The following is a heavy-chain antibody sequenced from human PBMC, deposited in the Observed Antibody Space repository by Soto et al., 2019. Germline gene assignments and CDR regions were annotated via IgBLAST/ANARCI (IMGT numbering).Heavy chain of an antibody. J-gene: IGHJ3*02. CDR2: IYPGDSRT. CDR1: GHSFTTYW. D-gene: IGHD4-17*01. Sequence: EAQLVQSGAEVKKPGESLKISCEDSGHSFTTYWIAWVRQMPGKGLEWMGIIYPGDSRTTYSPSFQGQVIISADKSINSAYLQWSSLKASDTAMYYCSWDLDYGGNSNSIDIWGQGTMVIVSS. CDR3: SWDLDYGGNSNSIDI. V-gene: IGHV5-51*03.